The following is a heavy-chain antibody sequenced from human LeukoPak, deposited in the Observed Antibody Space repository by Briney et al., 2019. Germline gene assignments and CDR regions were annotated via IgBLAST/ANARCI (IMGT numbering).Heavy chain of an antibody. CDR1: GFTFSSYA. CDR2: ISGSGGST. V-gene: IGHV3-23*01. Sequence: GGSLRLSCAASGFTFSSYAMSWVRQAPGKGLEWVSAISGSGGSTYYADSVKGRFTISRDNSKNTPYLQMNSLRAEDTAVYYCASDSSGWYSTPDYFDYWGQGTLVTVSS. J-gene: IGHJ4*02. CDR3: ASDSSGWYSTPDYFDY. D-gene: IGHD6-19*01.